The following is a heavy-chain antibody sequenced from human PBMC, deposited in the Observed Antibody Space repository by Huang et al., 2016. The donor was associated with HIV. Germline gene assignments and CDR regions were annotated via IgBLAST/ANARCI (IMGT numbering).Heavy chain of an antibody. D-gene: IGHD3-10*01. CDR3: ARGSRQGKYYYGSGTAY. CDR2: MKSDGSST. CDR1: GFTFSSYW. V-gene: IGHV3-74*01. J-gene: IGHJ4*02. Sequence: EVQLVESGGGLVQPGGSLRLSCAASGFTFSSYWMHWVRQVPGKGMVGVSHMKSDGSSTSYADSVKGRFTISRDNAKNTLYLQMNSLRAEDTAVYYCARGSRQGKYYYGSGTAYWGQGTLVTVSS.